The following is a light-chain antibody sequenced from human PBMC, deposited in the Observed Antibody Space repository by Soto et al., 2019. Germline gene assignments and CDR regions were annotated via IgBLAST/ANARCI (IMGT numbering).Light chain of an antibody. J-gene: IGLJ2*01. V-gene: IGLV2-14*01. CDR2: DVS. CDR1: SSDVGGYNY. Sequence: QSALTQPASVSGSPGQSITISGTGTSSDVGGYNYVCWYQQHPGRAPKLIIHDVSDRPSGVSSRFSGSKSGNTASLSISGLQAQDEADYYCSSYTSSSTVVFGGGTKLNVL. CDR3: SSYTSSSTVV.